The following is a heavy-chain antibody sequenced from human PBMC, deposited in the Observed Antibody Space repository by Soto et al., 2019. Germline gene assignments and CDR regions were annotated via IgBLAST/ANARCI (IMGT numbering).Heavy chain of an antibody. CDR1: GYTFTGYY. D-gene: IGHD6-13*01. V-gene: IGHV1-2*04. J-gene: IGHJ4*02. CDR3: ARVDRYSSSWLHFDY. Sequence: ASVKVSCKASGYTFTGYYMHWVRQAPGQGLEWMGWINPNSGGTNYAQKFQGWVTMTRDTSISTAYMELSRLRSDDTAVYYCARVDRYSSSWLHFDYWGQGTLVTVSS. CDR2: INPNSGGT.